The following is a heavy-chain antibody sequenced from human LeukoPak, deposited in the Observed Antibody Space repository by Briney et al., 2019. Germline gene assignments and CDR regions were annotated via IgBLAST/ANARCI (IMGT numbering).Heavy chain of an antibody. D-gene: IGHD6-19*01. CDR3: AREEPSSGGVDY. CDR2: IYYSGST. J-gene: IGHJ4*02. CDR1: GGSISSGGYY. Sequence: TLSLTCTVSGGSISSGGYYWSWIRQHPGKGLEWIGYIYYSGSTYYNPSLKSRVTISVDTSKNQFSLKLSSVTAADTAVYYCAREEPSSGGVDYWGQGTLVTVSS. V-gene: IGHV4-31*03.